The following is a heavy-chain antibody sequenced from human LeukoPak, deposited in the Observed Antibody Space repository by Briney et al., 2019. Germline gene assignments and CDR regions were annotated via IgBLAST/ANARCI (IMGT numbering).Heavy chain of an antibody. Sequence: GGSLRLSCAASGFTVSSNYMNWVRQAPGKGLEWVSIIYSGGNTHYADSVKGRFTISRDNSQNTLYLPMNSLRPEDTAVYYCARLLYYYDSSIYQRYFDYWGQGTLVTVSS. CDR3: ARLLYYYDSSIYQRYFDY. V-gene: IGHV3-53*01. D-gene: IGHD3-22*01. CDR2: IYSGGNT. CDR1: GFTVSSNY. J-gene: IGHJ4*02.